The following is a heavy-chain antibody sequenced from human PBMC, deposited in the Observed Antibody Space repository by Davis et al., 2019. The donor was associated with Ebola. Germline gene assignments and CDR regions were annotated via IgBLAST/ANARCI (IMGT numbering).Heavy chain of an antibody. V-gene: IGHV4-59*08. CDR3: ARGYSSFFDGANWIDP. CDR2: IYYRGST. CDR1: GGTFSTYY. D-gene: IGHD2-15*01. Sequence: MPSETLSLTCTVSGGTFSTYYWSWIRQPPGKGLEWIGYIYYRGSTNYNPSLKRRVTISVETSKNQFSLQLSPVTAADTAVYLCARGYSSFFDGANWIDPWGQGILVTVSS. J-gene: IGHJ5*02.